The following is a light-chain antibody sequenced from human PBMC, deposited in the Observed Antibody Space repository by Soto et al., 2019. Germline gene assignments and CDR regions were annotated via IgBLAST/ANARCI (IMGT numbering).Light chain of an antibody. V-gene: IGLV2-14*01. CDR1: SSDVGGYNF. CDR2: EVT. CDR3: SSYTNINTRACV. J-gene: IGLJ1*01. Sequence: QLVLTQPASVSGSPGQSITISCTGTSSDVGGYNFVSWYQQQPGKAPKLMVYEVTNRPSGVSYRFSGSKSGNTASLTISGLQAEDEADYFCSSYTNINTRACVFGTGTKLTVL.